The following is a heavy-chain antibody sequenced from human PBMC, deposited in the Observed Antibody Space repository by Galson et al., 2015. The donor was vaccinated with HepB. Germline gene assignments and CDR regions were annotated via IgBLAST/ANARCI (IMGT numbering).Heavy chain of an antibody. CDR3: ARAGSGGERYCSGGRCYGMDV. CDR2: ISYDGDTK. D-gene: IGHD2-15*01. V-gene: IGHV3-30-3*01. Sequence: SLRLSCAASGFSFTSFAMHWVCQAPGKGLEWVAVISYDGDTKSHADSVRGRFSISTDYAKNFLYLQMNSLRNDDTAVYFCARAGSGGERYCSGGRCYGMDVWGQGTTVNVSS. J-gene: IGHJ6*02. CDR1: GFSFTSFA.